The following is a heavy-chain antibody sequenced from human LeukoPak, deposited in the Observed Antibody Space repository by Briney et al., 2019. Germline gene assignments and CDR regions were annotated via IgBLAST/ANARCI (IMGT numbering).Heavy chain of an antibody. D-gene: IGHD3-10*01. Sequence: SETLSLTCAVSGGSISSRNWWSWVRQPPGKGLEWIGEIYHSGSTNYNPSLKTRVTISVDKSKNQFSLKLSSVTAADTAVYYCARDGSYYGSDDAFDIWGQGTMVTVSS. J-gene: IGHJ3*02. V-gene: IGHV4-4*02. CDR2: IYHSGST. CDR1: GGSISSRNW. CDR3: ARDGSYYGSDDAFDI.